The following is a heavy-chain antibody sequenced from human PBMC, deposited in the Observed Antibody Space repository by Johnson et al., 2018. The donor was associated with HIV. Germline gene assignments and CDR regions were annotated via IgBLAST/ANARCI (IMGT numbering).Heavy chain of an antibody. CDR2: IKQDGSEK. CDR3: TTDLASDAFDI. J-gene: IGHJ3*02. CDR1: GFTFSSYW. V-gene: IGHV3-7*03. Sequence: VQLVESGGGLVQPGGSLRLSCAASGFTFSSYWMSWVRQAPGKGLEWVANIKQDGSEKYYVDSVKGRFTISRDNAKNSLYLQMNSLKTEDTAMYYCTTDLASDAFDIWGQGTMVTVSS.